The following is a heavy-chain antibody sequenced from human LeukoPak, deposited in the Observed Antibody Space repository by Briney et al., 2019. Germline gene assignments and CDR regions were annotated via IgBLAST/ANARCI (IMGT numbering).Heavy chain of an antibody. CDR2: ISSSSSYI. D-gene: IGHD3-9*01. Sequence: GGSLRLSCAASGFTFSSYSMNWVRQAPGKGLEWVSSISSSSSYIYYADSVKGRFTISRDNAKNSLYLQMNSLRAEDTAVYYCARETYYDILTGYSALDYWGQGTLVTVSS. CDR1: GFTFSSYS. J-gene: IGHJ4*02. CDR3: ARETYYDILTGYSALDY. V-gene: IGHV3-21*01.